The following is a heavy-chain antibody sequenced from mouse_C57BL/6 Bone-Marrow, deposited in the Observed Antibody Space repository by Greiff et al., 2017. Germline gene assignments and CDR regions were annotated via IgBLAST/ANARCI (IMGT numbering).Heavy chain of an antibody. CDR1: GYTFTDYE. CDR2: IDPETGGT. Sequence: VQLQQSGAELVRPGASVTLSCKASGYTFTDYEMHWVKQTPVHGLEWIGAIDPETGGTAYNQKFKGKAILTADKSSSTAYMELRSLTSEDSAVYYCTTVYPYYAMDYWGQGTSVTVSS. CDR3: TTVYPYYAMDY. J-gene: IGHJ4*01. D-gene: IGHD2-1*01. V-gene: IGHV1-15*01.